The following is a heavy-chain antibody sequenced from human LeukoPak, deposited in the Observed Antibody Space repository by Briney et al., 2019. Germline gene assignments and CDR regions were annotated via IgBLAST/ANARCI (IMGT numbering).Heavy chain of an antibody. CDR3: ARRTSMIFGVVTFDY. J-gene: IGHJ4*02. CDR2: IYYSGST. V-gene: IGHV4-39*01. Sequence: SETLSLTCTVSGGSISSSSYYWGWIRQPPGKGLEWIGSIYYSGSTYYNPSLKSRVTISVDTSKNQFSLKLSSVTAADTAVYYCARRTSMIFGVVTFDYWGQGTLVTVSS. D-gene: IGHD3/OR15-3a*01. CDR1: GGSISSSSYY.